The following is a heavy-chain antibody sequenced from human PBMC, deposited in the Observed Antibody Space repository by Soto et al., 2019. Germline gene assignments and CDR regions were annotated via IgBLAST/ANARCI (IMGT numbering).Heavy chain of an antibody. CDR1: GFTFSSYA. Sequence: GGSLRLSCAASGFTFSSYAMSWVRQAPGKGLEWVSAISGSGGSTYYADSVKGRFTISRDNSKNTLYLQMNSLRAEDTAVYYCAIYGYEVAGYYFDYCGQGSLVTVSA. D-gene: IGHD6-19*01. V-gene: IGHV3-23*01. J-gene: IGHJ4*02. CDR2: ISGSGGST. CDR3: AIYGYEVAGYYFDY.